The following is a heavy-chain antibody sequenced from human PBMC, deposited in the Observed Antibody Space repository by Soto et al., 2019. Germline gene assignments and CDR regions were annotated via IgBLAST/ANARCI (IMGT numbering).Heavy chain of an antibody. CDR1: GFTFSSYG. J-gene: IGHJ4*02. D-gene: IGHD1-26*01. Sequence: GGSLRLSCAASGFTFSSYGMHWVRQAPGKGLEWVAVIWYDGSNKYYADSVKGRFTISRDNSKNTLYLQMNSLRAEDTAVYYCARDWDVSFGYFDYWGQGTLVTVSS. CDR3: ARDWDVSFGYFDY. CDR2: IWYDGSNK. V-gene: IGHV3-33*01.